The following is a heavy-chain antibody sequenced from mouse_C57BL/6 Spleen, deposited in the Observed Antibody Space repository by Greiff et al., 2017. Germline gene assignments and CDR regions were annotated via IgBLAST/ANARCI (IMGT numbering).Heavy chain of an antibody. Sequence: EVTLVESGGGLVKPGGSLKLSCAASGFTFSSYTMSWVRQTPEKRLEWVATISGGGGNTYYPDSVKGRFTISRDNAKNTLYLQMSSLRSEDTALYYCARQLPNYYAMDYWGQGTSVTVSS. CDR2: ISGGGGNT. CDR1: GFTFSSYT. J-gene: IGHJ4*01. D-gene: IGHD5-5*01. V-gene: IGHV5-9*01. CDR3: ARQLPNYYAMDY.